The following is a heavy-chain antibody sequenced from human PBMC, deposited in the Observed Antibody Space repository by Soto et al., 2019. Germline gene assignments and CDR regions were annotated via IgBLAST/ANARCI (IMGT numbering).Heavy chain of an antibody. D-gene: IGHD1-20*01. V-gene: IGHV4-30-4*01. CDR2: IYYSGST. CDR1: GGSISSGDDF. J-gene: IGHJ6*02. Sequence: PSETLSLTCTVSGGSISSGDDFWTWIRQPPGKGLEWIGYIYYSGSTYYNPSLKSRLTMSVDTSKNQFSLELSSVTAADTAVYYCARDRAKWKDYYYYGMDVWGQGTTVTVSS. CDR3: ARDRAKWKDYYYYGMDV.